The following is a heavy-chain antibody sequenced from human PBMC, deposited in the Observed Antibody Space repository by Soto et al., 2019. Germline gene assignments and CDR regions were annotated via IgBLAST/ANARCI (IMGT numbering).Heavy chain of an antibody. J-gene: IGHJ2*01. CDR1: GVSITPYF. CDR2: IYASGRT. V-gene: IGHV4-4*07. D-gene: IGHD3-9*01. CDR3: ARHFDVDPSLDQYYLDL. Sequence: QVQLQESGPGLVKPSETLSLTCTVSGVSITPYFWSWIRQPAGKAPEWVGHIYASGRTTYNPSLKSRVTMFVSQTQVSLRLTSVTAADTAVYYCARHFDVDPSLDQYYLDLWGRGALVTVSS.